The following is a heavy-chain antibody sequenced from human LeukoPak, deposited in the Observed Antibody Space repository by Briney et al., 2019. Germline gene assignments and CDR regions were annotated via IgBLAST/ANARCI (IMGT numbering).Heavy chain of an antibody. Sequence: GGSLRLSCAASGFTFSSYWMSWVRQAPGKGLEWVANIKQDGSEKYYVDSVKGRFTISRDNAKNSLYLQMNSLRAEDTAVYYCARDEVVIAVAGLNYYYYGMDVWGQGTTVTVSS. J-gene: IGHJ6*02. CDR3: ARDEVVIAVAGLNYYYYGMDV. CDR1: GFTFSSYW. V-gene: IGHV3-7*03. CDR2: IKQDGSEK. D-gene: IGHD6-19*01.